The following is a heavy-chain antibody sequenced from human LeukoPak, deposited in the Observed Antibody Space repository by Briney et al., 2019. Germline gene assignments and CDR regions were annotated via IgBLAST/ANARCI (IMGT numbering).Heavy chain of an antibody. V-gene: IGHV4-30-4*08. CDR1: GGSISSGDYY. CDR2: IYHSGNT. J-gene: IGHJ4*02. Sequence: SQTLSLTCTVSGGSISSGDYYWSWIRQPPGKGLEWSGYIYHSGNTYYNPSLKSRVTISVDTSKNQFSLKLSSVTAADTAVYYCAREGGVSGHLDYWGQGTLVTVSS. CDR3: AREGGVSGHLDY. D-gene: IGHD2-8*01.